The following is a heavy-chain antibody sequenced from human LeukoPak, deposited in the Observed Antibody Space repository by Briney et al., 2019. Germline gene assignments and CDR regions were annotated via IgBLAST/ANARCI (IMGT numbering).Heavy chain of an antibody. D-gene: IGHD3-22*01. J-gene: IGHJ4*02. Sequence: SETLSLTCAVYGGSFSGYYWSWIRQPPGKGLEWIGEINHSGSTNHNPSLKSRVTISVDTSKNQFSLKLSSVTAADTAVYYCARFMYYYDSSDIPRSYYFDYWGQGTLVTVSS. CDR2: INHSGST. V-gene: IGHV4-34*01. CDR3: ARFMYYYDSSDIPRSYYFDY. CDR1: GGSFSGYY.